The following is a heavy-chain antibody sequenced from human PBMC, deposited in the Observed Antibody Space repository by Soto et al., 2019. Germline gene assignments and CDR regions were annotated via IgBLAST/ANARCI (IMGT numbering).Heavy chain of an antibody. CDR2: AYYRSQWHY. V-gene: IGHV6-1*01. D-gene: IGHD3-9*01. CDR3: VRLVGNSWLDH. Sequence: SQTLSLTCAISGDSVSSNSAVWNWIRQSPSRGLEWLGRAYYRSQWHYEYAVFVQSRISIDPDTSKNQFSLQLNSVTPEDTAVYYCVRLVGNSWLDHWGQGTLVTVSS. J-gene: IGHJ4*02. CDR1: GDSVSSNSAV.